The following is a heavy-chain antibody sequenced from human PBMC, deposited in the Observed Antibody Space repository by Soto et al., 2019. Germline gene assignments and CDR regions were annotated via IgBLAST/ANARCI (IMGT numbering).Heavy chain of an antibody. CDR3: AREIYDSSGYYPDAFDI. CDR2: IYYSGST. J-gene: IGHJ3*02. CDR1: GGSISSGGYY. V-gene: IGHV4-31*03. D-gene: IGHD3-22*01. Sequence: SETLSLTCTVSGGSISSGGYYWSWIRQHPGKGLEWIGYIYYSGSTYYNPPLKSRVTISVDTSKNQFSLKLSSVTAADTAVYYCAREIYDSSGYYPDAFDIWGQGTMVTVSS.